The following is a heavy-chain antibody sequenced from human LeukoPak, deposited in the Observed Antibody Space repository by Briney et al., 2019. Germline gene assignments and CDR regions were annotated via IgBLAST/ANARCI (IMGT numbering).Heavy chain of an antibody. CDR3: VRGVGLDY. D-gene: IGHD3-10*01. V-gene: IGHV4-59*01. CDR1: GGSISSYY. J-gene: IGHJ4*02. Sequence: SETLSLTCTVSGGSISSYYWSWIRQPPGKGLEWIGYIYYSGSTNYNPSLESRVTISVDTSKNQFSLKLSSVTAADTAVYYCVRGVGLDYWGQGTLVTVSS. CDR2: IYYSGST.